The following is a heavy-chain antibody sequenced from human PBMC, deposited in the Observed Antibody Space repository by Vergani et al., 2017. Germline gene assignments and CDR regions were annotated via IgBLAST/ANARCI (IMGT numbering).Heavy chain of an antibody. D-gene: IGHD1-26*01. Sequence: EVQLVESGGGLVQPGGSLRLSCAASGFTFSSYAMHWVRQAPGKGLEYVSAISSNGGSTYYANSVKGRFTISRDNSKNTLYLQMGSLRAEDMAVYYCARGFSGSYQRYYFDYWGQGPLVTVSS. CDR2: ISSNGGST. CDR1: GFTFSSYA. CDR3: ARGFSGSYQRYYFDY. V-gene: IGHV3-64*01. J-gene: IGHJ4*02.